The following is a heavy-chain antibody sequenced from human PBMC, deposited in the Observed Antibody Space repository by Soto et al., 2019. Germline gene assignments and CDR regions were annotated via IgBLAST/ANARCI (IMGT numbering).Heavy chain of an antibody. CDR1: GGSFSDFY. CDR3: ARGETEGSGSYYTASYYFDY. D-gene: IGHD3-10*01. Sequence: PSETLSLTCAVYGGSFSDFYWSRIRQPPGKGLEWIGEINHSGSTNYNPSLKSRVTISVDTSKNQFSLKLSSVTAADTAVYYCARGETEGSGSYYTASYYFDYWGQGTLVTVSS. V-gene: IGHV4-34*01. CDR2: INHSGST. J-gene: IGHJ4*02.